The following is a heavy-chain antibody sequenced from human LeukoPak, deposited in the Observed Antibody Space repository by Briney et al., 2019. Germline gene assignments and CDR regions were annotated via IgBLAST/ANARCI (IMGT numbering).Heavy chain of an antibody. CDR1: GFTVSSTY. CDR3: ARLGARQMLEY. Sequence: GGSLRLSCAASGFTVSSTYMSWVRQAPGKGLEWVANIKQDGGQIYYLESVKGRFTVSRDNAKNSLYPQMNSLRAEDTAVYYCARLGARQMLEYWGQGTLVTVSS. V-gene: IGHV3-7*01. CDR2: IKQDGGQI. D-gene: IGHD4-17*01. J-gene: IGHJ4*02.